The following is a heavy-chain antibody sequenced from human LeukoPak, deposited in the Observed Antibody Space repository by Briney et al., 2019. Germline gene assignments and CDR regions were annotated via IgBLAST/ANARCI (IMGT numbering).Heavy chain of an antibody. CDR3: ARDVEITIFGVGDRGY. J-gene: IGHJ4*02. CDR1: GYTFTGYY. D-gene: IGHD3-3*01. CDR2: INPNSGGT. Sequence: ASVKVSCKASGYTFTGYYMHWVRQAPGQGLEWMGWINPNSGGTNYAQKFQGRVTMTRDTSISTAYMELSRLRSDDTAVYYCARDVEITIFGVGDRGYWGQGTLVTVPS. V-gene: IGHV1-2*02.